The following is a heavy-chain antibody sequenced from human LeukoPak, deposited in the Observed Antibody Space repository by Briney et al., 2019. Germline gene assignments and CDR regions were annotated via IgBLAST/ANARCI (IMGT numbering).Heavy chain of an antibody. V-gene: IGHV3-21*01. J-gene: IGHJ4*02. CDR3: ARVLETDCSGGSCYSGLDY. Sequence: GGSLRLSCAASGFTFSSYNMNWVRQAPGKGLEWVSSIRRTSSYIYYAESVKGRFTISRDNAQNSLYLQMNSRRVEDTAVYYCARVLETDCSGGSCYSGLDYWGQGTLVTVSP. CDR2: IRRTSSYI. D-gene: IGHD2-15*01. CDR1: GFTFSSYN.